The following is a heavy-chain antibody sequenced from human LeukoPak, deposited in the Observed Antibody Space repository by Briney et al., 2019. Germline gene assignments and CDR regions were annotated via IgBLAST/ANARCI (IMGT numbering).Heavy chain of an antibody. V-gene: IGHV5-51*04. CDR1: GYSFTSYW. D-gene: IGHD2-15*01. CDR3: ARGSGYCSGGSCYSGWFDP. Sequence: GESLKISCKGSGYSFTSYWIGWVRQMPGKGLEWMGIIYPGDSDTRYSPSFQGQVTISADKPISTAYLQWSSLKASDTAMYYCARGSGYCSGGSCYSGWFDPWGQGTLVTVSS. CDR2: IYPGDSDT. J-gene: IGHJ5*02.